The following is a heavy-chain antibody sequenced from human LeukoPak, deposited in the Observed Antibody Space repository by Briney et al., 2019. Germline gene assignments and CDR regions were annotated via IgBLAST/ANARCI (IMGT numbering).Heavy chain of an antibody. J-gene: IGHJ4*02. CDR1: GFTFSTYA. CDR2: ISNDGTNK. D-gene: IGHD6-19*01. CDR3: ARDLGLGRGWYGGDY. Sequence: GGSLRLSCAASGFTFSTYAMHWVRQAPGKGLEWVAIISNDGTNKYYADSVKGRFTLSRDNSKYTVYLQMNGLRAEDTALYYCARDLGLGRGWYGGDYWGRGTLVTVSS. V-gene: IGHV3-30-3*01.